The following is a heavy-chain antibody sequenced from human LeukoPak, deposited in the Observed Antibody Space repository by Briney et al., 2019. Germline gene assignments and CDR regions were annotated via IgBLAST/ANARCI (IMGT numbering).Heavy chain of an antibody. Sequence: GGSLRLSCAASGFALSSYAMNLVRQAPGKGLEWVSAISGSGGSTYYADSVKGRFTISRDNSKNTLYLQMNSLRAEDTAVYYCAKRPLSGSYSLHWRQGTLVTVSS. D-gene: IGHD1-26*01. CDR1: GFALSSYA. CDR3: AKRPLSGSYSLH. J-gene: IGHJ4*02. V-gene: IGHV3-23*01. CDR2: ISGSGGST.